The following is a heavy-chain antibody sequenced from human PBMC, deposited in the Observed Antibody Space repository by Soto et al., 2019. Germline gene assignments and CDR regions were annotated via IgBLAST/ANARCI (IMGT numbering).Heavy chain of an antibody. V-gene: IGHV4-34*01. CDR1: GGSFSGYY. CDR3: VGESSAAVTYYDYIWGSYRGDYAFDI. D-gene: IGHD3-16*02. J-gene: IGHJ3*02. CDR2: INHSGST. Sequence: SETLSLTCAVYGGSFSGYYWSWIRQPPGKGLEWIGEINHSGSTNYNPSLKSRVTISVDTSKNQFSLKLSSVTASDTAVYYCVGESSAAVTYYDYIWGSYRGDYAFDIWGQGTMVTVSS.